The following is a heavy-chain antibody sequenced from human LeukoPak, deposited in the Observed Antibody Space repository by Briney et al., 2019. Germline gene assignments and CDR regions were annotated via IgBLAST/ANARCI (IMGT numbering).Heavy chain of an antibody. D-gene: IGHD3-3*01. Sequence: GGSLRVSCAASGFIFSNVWMSWVRQAPGKGLEWVANIKQDGSQNYYVDSVKGRFTISRDTARNSLHLQINSLRAEDTAMYYCAIEGSGRSLDPWGQGTLVTVSS. V-gene: IGHV3-7*01. CDR2: IKQDGSQN. CDR1: GFIFSNVW. CDR3: AIEGSGRSLDP. J-gene: IGHJ5*02.